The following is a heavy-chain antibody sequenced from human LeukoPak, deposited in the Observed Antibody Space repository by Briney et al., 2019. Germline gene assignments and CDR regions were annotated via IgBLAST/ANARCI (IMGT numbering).Heavy chain of an antibody. V-gene: IGHV1-69*13. CDR3: ARDLVGSHTSYSSGAWDY. CDR1: GGTFSSYA. Sequence: GASVKVSCKASGGTFSSYAITWVRQAPGQGLEWMGGIIPIFGTANYAQKFQGRVTITADESTSTAYMELSSLRAEDTAVYYCARDLVGSHTSYSSGAWDYWGQGTLVTVSS. D-gene: IGHD3-9*01. J-gene: IGHJ4*02. CDR2: IIPIFGTA.